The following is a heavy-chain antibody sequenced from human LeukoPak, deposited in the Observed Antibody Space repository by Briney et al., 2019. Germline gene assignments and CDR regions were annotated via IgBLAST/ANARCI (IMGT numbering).Heavy chain of an antibody. V-gene: IGHV4-34*01. CDR1: GGSFSGYY. CDR2: INHSGST. Sequence: PSETLSLTCAVYGGSFSGYYWSWIRQPPGKGLEWIGEINHSGSTNYNPSLKSRVTISVDTSKNQFSLKLSSVTAADTAVYYCARGTNSYYYGSEDAFDIWGQGTMVTVSS. J-gene: IGHJ3*02. CDR3: ARGTNSYYYGSEDAFDI. D-gene: IGHD3-10*01.